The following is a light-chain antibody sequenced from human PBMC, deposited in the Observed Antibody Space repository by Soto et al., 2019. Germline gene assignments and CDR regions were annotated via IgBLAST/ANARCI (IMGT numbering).Light chain of an antibody. CDR1: QGIRND. V-gene: IGKV1-17*01. Sequence: DIQMTQSPSSLSASVGDRVTITCRASQGIRNDLSWFQQKPGKAPKRLIFAASNLESGVPSRCSGSGSGTEFTLTLSSLLAEDCATYYCRQHYTYPLTFGQGTKLESK. CDR2: AAS. CDR3: RQHYTYPLT. J-gene: IGKJ2*01.